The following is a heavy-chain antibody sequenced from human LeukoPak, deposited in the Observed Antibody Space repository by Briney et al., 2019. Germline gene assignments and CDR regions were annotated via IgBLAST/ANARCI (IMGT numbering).Heavy chain of an antibody. J-gene: IGHJ3*02. D-gene: IGHD4-17*01. V-gene: IGHV3-48*02. CDR2: ISSRSSTI. CDR1: GFTFSSYS. CDR3: AREFDYGDYHDAFDI. Sequence: GGSLRLSCAASGFTFSSYSMNWVRQAPGKGLEWVSYISSRSSTIYYADSVKGRFTTSRDNAKNSLYLQMNSLRDEDTAVYYCAREFDYGDYHDAFDIWGQGTMVTVSS.